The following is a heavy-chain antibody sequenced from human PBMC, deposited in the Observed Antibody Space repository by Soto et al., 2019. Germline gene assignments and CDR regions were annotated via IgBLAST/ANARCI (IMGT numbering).Heavy chain of an antibody. Sequence: QMQRVQSGPEVKKPGTAVKVSCKASTFTFTSSAVQWVRQACGQRLEWIGGIVVGSGNTKYAQNFQERVTITRDMSSGTAYLELSSLRSEDTAVYYCATHRDGATYYFDYWGQGTLLTVSS. CDR3: ATHRDGATYYFDY. D-gene: IGHD1-26*01. CDR2: IVVGSGNT. V-gene: IGHV1-58*01. J-gene: IGHJ4*02. CDR1: TFTFTSSA.